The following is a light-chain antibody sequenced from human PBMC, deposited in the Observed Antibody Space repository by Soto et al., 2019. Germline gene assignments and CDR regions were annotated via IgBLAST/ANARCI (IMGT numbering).Light chain of an antibody. CDR2: DAS. J-gene: IGKJ5*01. V-gene: IGKV3-11*01. CDR3: QQCRSWPPGIT. CDR1: QSVGSS. Sequence: EIVLTQSPATLSLSPGERATLSCRASQSVGSSLAWYQQKPGQAPRLLIYDASNRATGIPARFSGSGSGTDFTLTISSLEPEDFAVYYCQQCRSWPPGITFGPGTRLEIK.